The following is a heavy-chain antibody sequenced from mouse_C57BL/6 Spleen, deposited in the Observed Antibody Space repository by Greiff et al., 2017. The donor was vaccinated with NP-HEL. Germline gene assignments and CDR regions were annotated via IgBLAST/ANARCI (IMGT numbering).Heavy chain of an antibody. Sequence: EVQLQQSGPELVKPGASVKISCKASGYSFTGYYMHWVKQSSEKSLEWIGEINPSTGGTSYNQKFKGKATLTVDKSSSTAYMQLKSLTSEDSAVYYCARDDYDRDYYAMDYWGQRTSVTVSS. D-gene: IGHD2-4*01. CDR3: ARDDYDRDYYAMDY. V-gene: IGHV1-43*01. CDR1: GYSFTGYY. CDR2: INPSTGGT. J-gene: IGHJ4*01.